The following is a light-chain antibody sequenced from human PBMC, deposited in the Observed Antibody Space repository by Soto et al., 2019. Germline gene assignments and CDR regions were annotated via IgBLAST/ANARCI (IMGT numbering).Light chain of an antibody. CDR2: EGS. CDR1: SSDVGSYNL. CDR3: CSYTNTGTLYV. V-gene: IGLV2-14*02. J-gene: IGLJ1*01. Sequence: QSVLTQPASVSGSPGQSITISCTGTSSDVGSYNLVSWYQQHPGKAPKLMIYEGSKRPSGVSNRFSGSKSGNTASLTISGLQAEDEADYYCCSYTNTGTLYVFGTGTKLTVL.